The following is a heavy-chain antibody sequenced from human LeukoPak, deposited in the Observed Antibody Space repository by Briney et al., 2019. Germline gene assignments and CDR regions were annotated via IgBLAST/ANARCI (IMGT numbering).Heavy chain of an antibody. V-gene: IGHV3-7*01. Sequence: PGGSLRLSCAASGFTFSSYWMSWVRQAPGKGLEWVANIKQDGSEKYYVDSVKGRFTISRDNAKNSLYLQMNSLRAEDTAVYYCARDNAGVPAAKGYYYYYMDVWGKGTTVTVSS. D-gene: IGHD2-2*01. CDR3: ARDNAGVPAAKGYYYYYMDV. J-gene: IGHJ6*03. CDR1: GFTFSSYW. CDR2: IKQDGSEK.